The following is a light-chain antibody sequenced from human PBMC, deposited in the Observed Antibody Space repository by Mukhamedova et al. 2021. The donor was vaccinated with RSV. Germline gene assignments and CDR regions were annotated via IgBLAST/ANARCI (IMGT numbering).Light chain of an antibody. V-gene: IGKV1-5*03. Sequence: WYQRRVHGKAPKLLIYKASSLESGVPSRFSGSGSGTEFTLTISSLQPDDFATYYCQQYNSYSCSFGQGTKLEIK. CDR2: KAS. CDR3: QQYNSYSCS. J-gene: IGKJ2*04.